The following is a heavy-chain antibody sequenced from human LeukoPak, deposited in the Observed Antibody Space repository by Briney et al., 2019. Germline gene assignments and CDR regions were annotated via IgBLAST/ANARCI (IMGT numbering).Heavy chain of an antibody. J-gene: IGHJ6*03. CDR3: ARLPGYYGSGRYYYYYMDV. CDR1: GGSFSGYY. CDR2: INHSGSP. V-gene: IGHV4-34*01. Sequence: PSETLSLTCAVYGGSFSGYYWSWIRQPPGKGLEWIGEINHSGSPNYNPSLKSRVTISVDTSKNQFSLKLSSVTAADTAVYYCARLPGYYGSGRYYYYYMDVWGKGTTVTVSS. D-gene: IGHD3-10*01.